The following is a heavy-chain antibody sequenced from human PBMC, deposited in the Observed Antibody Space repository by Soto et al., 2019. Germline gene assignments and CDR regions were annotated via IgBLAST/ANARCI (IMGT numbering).Heavy chain of an antibody. J-gene: IGHJ4*02. V-gene: IGHV1-46*01. D-gene: IGHD3-3*01. Sequence: QVQLVQSGAEVKKPGASVKVSCKASGYTFTSYYMHWVRQAPGQGLEWMGIINPSGGSTTYAQKFQGRVTMTRDTSTSTVYMELSSLRSEDTAVYYCARADYNFWSGSTIQYYFDYWGQGTLVTVSS. CDR3: ARADYNFWSGSTIQYYFDY. CDR2: INPSGGST. CDR1: GYTFTSYY.